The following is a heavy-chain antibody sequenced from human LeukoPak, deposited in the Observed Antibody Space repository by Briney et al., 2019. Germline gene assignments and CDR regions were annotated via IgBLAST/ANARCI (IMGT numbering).Heavy chain of an antibody. D-gene: IGHD1-26*01. CDR3: ASGRYYEPGDI. CDR1: GYTFTSYG. V-gene: IGHV1-18*01. Sequence: GASVKLSCKASGYTFTSYGNSWVRQAPAPGQEWMGWISAYNGNTNYAQKLQGRVTMTTDTSTSTAYMELRSLRSDDTAVYYCASGRYYEPGDIWGQGTMVTVSS. J-gene: IGHJ3*02. CDR2: ISAYNGNT.